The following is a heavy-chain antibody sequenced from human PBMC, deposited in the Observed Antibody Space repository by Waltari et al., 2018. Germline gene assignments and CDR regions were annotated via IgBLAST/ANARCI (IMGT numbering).Heavy chain of an antibody. CDR1: GSPLSEFS. V-gene: IGHV1-24*01. J-gene: IGHJ4*02. CDR2: FDPEDGET. D-gene: IGHD3-3*01. CDR3: AKIYSRFLEWLLYDY. Sequence: QVQLVQSGAEVKKPGASVKVSCKVSGSPLSEFSMHWMRQAPGKGLEWMGGFDPEDGETIYAQKFQGRVTMTEDTSTDTAYMELSSLRTEDTAVYYCAKIYSRFLEWLLYDYWGQGTLVTVSS.